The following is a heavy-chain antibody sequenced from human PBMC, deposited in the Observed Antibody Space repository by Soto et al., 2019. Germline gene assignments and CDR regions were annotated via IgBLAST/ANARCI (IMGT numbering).Heavy chain of an antibody. Sequence: PGGSLRLSCAASGFTFSSYAMNWVRQAPGKGLEWVSVISGSGDFTFYADSVKGRCTISRDNSKNTLYLQMNSLRVEDTAVYYWQKTAYDILDYWGQGTLVTVSS. CDR1: GFTFSSYA. CDR3: QKTAYDILDY. J-gene: IGHJ4*02. CDR2: ISGSGDFT. D-gene: IGHD3-9*01. V-gene: IGHV3-23*01.